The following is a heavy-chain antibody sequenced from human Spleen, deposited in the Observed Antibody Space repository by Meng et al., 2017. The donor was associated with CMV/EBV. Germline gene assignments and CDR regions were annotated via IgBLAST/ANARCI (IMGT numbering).Heavy chain of an antibody. CDR1: GFTFSSYE. Sequence: GGSLRLSCAVSGFTFSSYELNWVRQAPGKGLEWVAYISVGGFTTHYADSVKGRFTISRDNSKNTLYLQMNSLRAEDTAVYYCAKYIVVVVAASNDAFDIWGQGTMVTVSS. J-gene: IGHJ3*02. CDR2: ISVGGFTT. CDR3: AKYIVVVVAASNDAFDI. D-gene: IGHD2-15*01. V-gene: IGHV3-48*03.